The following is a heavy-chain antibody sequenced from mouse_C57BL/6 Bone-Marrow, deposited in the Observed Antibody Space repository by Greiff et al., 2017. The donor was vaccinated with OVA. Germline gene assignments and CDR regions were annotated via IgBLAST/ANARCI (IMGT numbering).Heavy chain of an antibody. CDR2: IDPEDGET. J-gene: IGHJ4*01. Sequence: EVQLQQSGAELVKPGASVKLSCTASGFNIKDYYMHWVKQRTEQGLEWIGRIDPEDGETKYAPTFQGKATITADTSSNPAYLQLSSLTSEDTAVYYWARADYYGSPYYAMDYWGQGTSVTVSS. V-gene: IGHV14-2*01. CDR3: ARADYYGSPYYAMDY. CDR1: GFNIKDYY. D-gene: IGHD1-1*01.